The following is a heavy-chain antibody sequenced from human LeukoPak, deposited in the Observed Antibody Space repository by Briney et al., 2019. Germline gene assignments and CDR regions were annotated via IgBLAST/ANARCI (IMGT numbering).Heavy chain of an antibody. CDR2: IRVYNGDT. CDR3: ATGYCSSTNCRIDY. V-gene: IGHV1-18*01. Sequence: ASVKVSCKASGYTFTSYGISWVRQAPGQGLEWMGWIRVYNGDTNYAQKLQSRVTMTTDTSTSTAYMELRSLRSDDTAVYYCATGYCSSTNCRIDYWGQGTLVSVSS. CDR1: GYTFTSYG. J-gene: IGHJ4*02. D-gene: IGHD2-2*03.